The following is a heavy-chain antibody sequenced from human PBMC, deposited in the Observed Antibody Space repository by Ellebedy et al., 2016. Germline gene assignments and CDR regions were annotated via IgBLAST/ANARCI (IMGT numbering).Heavy chain of an antibody. V-gene: IGHV3-7*01. J-gene: IGHJ4*02. CDR2: IKEDGSFK. CDR1: GFTFSSYW. CDR3: ATDLRPLTRGWGY. D-gene: IGHD3-10*01. Sequence: GGSLRLSCAASGFTFSSYWMYWVRQAPGKGLEWVANIKEDGSFKQYVDSVRGRFTISRDNAKNSVYLQMNVLRVEDRGIYYCATDLRPLTRGWGYWGQGTLVTVSS.